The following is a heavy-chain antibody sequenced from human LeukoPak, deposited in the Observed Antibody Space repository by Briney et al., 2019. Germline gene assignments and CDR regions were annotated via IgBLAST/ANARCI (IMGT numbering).Heavy chain of an antibody. CDR3: AKDLWLVYHYYFGLDV. V-gene: IGHV3-30*18. Sequence: GGSLRLSCAASGFTFSSYGMHWGRQAPGKGVEWVAVVSNDGNDKHYEDSVEGRFTISRDNSKNTLFLQMNSLRAEDTAVYYCAKDLWLVYHYYFGLDVWGQGTTVTVSS. CDR1: GFTFSSYG. J-gene: IGHJ6*02. D-gene: IGHD6-19*01. CDR2: VSNDGNDK.